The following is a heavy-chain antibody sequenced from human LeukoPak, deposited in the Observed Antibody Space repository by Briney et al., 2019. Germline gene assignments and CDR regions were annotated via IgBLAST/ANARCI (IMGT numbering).Heavy chain of an antibody. J-gene: IGHJ4*02. V-gene: IGHV1-69*13. CDR1: GGTFSSYA. CDR3: ARAVTIGLYYFDY. D-gene: IGHD1-1*01. Sequence: RGASVKVSCKASGGTFSSYAISWVRQAPGQGLEWMGGIIPIFGTANYAQKFQGRVTITADESTSTAYMELSSLRSEDTAVYYCARAVTIGLYYFDYWGQGTLVTVSS. CDR2: IIPIFGTA.